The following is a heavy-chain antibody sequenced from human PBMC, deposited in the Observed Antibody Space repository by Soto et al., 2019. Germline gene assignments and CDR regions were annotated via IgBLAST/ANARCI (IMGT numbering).Heavy chain of an antibody. CDR2: ISGNNGYT. J-gene: IGHJ4*02. Sequence: QVQLVQSEAEVRLPGASVKISCKASGYNFSRYGISWVRQAPGQGLEWMGWISGNNGYTNQAQHLQGRDTLTTDTSTHTAYMDLKGLRSDATAVYYCAREEHVSLMRGGWKYYFDYWGQGTLVTVSS. V-gene: IGHV1-18*01. CDR1: GYNFSRYG. CDR3: AREEHVSLMRGGWKYYFDY. D-gene: IGHD1-1*01.